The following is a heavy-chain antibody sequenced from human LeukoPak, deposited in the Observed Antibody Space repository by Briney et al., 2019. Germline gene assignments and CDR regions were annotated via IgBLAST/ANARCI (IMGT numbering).Heavy chain of an antibody. V-gene: IGHV4-59*01. CDR2: NYFRRSP. J-gene: IGHJ2*01. CDR1: GRSISSYY. D-gene: IGHD5-12*01. Sequence: SETLSLTCTVYGRSISSYYCSWVRQPPGKGLGWNGYNYFRRSPNNNPPRKSRSTLSEDTPKNRFSLKRSSVTAADTAGYYCARDIVAGHGYFDLWGRGTLVTVS. CDR3: ARDIVAGHGYFDL.